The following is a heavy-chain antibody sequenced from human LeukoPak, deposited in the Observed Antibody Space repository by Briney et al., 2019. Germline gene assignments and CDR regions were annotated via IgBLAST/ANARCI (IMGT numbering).Heavy chain of an antibody. CDR2: INPNSGGT. CDR1: GYTFTSYG. V-gene: IGHV1-2*04. CDR3: ARGGMATTDLPFDY. J-gene: IGHJ4*02. Sequence: ASVKVSCKASGYTFTSYGISWVRQAPGQGLEWMGWINPNSGGTNYAQKFQGWVTMTRDTSISTAYMELSRLRSDDTAVYYCARGGMATTDLPFDYWGQGTLVTVSS. D-gene: IGHD5-24*01.